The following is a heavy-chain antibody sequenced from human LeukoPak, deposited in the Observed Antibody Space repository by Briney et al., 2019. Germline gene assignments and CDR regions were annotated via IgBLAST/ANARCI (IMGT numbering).Heavy chain of an antibody. J-gene: IGHJ4*02. V-gene: IGHV3-23*01. CDR3: AKGAARGYSGYDPYFDY. D-gene: IGHD5-12*01. CDR1: GFIFSSYA. Sequence: GGSLRLSCAASGFIFSSYAMSWVRQAPGKGLEWVSAISGSGGSTYYADSVKGRFTISRDNSKNTLYLQMNSLSAEDTAVYYCAKGAARGYSGYDPYFDYWGQGTLVTVSS. CDR2: ISGSGGST.